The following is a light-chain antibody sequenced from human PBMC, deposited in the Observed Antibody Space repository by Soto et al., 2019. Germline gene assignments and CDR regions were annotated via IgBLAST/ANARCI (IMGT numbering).Light chain of an antibody. J-gene: IGKJ4*01. CDR1: QGVLYSSNNKNY. Sequence: DMVMTQSPDSLAVSLGERATIKCKSSQGVLYSSNNKNYLAWYQQKPGQPPKLLIYWASTRESGVPDRFSGSGSGTDFTLTISSLQAEDVAVYYCQQYYSTPLTFGGGTKVAIK. CDR2: WAS. CDR3: QQYYSTPLT. V-gene: IGKV4-1*01.